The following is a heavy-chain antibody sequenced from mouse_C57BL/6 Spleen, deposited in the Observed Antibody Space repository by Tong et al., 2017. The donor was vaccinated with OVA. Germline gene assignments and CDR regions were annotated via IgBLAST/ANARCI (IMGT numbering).Heavy chain of an antibody. V-gene: IGHV5-17*01. CDR3: ARQVYDYYYNAMDY. CDR1: GFTFSDYG. J-gene: IGHJ4*01. D-gene: IGHD2-4*01. Sequence: EVQLQESGGGLVKPGGSLKLSCAASGFTFSDYGMHWVRQAPEKGLEWVAYISSGSSTIYYADTVKGRFTISRDNAKNTLLLQMTSLGSEDTAMYYCARQVYDYYYNAMDYWGQGTSVTVSS. CDR2: ISSGSSTI.